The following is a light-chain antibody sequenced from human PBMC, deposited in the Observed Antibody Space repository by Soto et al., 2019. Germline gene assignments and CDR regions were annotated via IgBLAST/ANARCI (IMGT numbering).Light chain of an antibody. CDR2: DVS. V-gene: IGKV3-11*01. J-gene: IGKJ1*01. CDR1: QSVTNY. Sequence: EIVLTQSPATLSLFPGERATLCCRASQSVTNYLAWYQQKPGQAPRLLVYDVSNRATGIPARFSGGGSGTDFTLTISNLEPEDFAVYYCQQRSDWPWTFGQGTKVDI. CDR3: QQRSDWPWT.